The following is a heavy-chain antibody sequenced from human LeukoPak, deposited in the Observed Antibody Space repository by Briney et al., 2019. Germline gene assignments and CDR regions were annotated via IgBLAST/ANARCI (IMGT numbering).Heavy chain of an antibody. CDR1: GFTFSSYE. CDR2: IDSSGSNI. CDR3: AELGITMIGGV. D-gene: IGHD3-10*02. Sequence: GGSLRPSCAASGFTFSSYEMNWVRQAPGKGLEWVSYIDSSGSNIHYADSVKGRFTISRDNAKNSLYLQMNSLRAEDTAVYYCAELGITMIGGVWGKGTTVTISS. V-gene: IGHV3-48*03. J-gene: IGHJ6*04.